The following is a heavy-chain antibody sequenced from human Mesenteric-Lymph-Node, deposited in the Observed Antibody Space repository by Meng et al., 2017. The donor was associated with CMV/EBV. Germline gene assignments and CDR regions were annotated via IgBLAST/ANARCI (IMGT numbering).Heavy chain of an antibody. CDR1: GYSFTSYW. J-gene: IGHJ4*02. CDR3: ARFRAAAGDY. V-gene: IGHV5-51*01. CDR2: IYPGDSDT. Sequence: KISCQASGYSFTSYWIGWVRLMPGRGLEWLGIIYPGDSDTRYSPSFQGQVTISADKSISTAYLQWFSLKASDTAVYYCARFRAAAGDYWGQGTLVTVSS. D-gene: IGHD6-13*01.